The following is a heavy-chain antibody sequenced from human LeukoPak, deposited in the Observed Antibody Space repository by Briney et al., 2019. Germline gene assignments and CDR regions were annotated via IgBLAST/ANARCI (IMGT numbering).Heavy chain of an antibody. CDR3: ARDWQRIGHGMDV. D-gene: IGHD2-15*01. V-gene: IGHV3-33*01. Sequence: GGSLRLSCAASGFTFSSYGMHWVRQAPGKGLEWVAIIWYDGSNKYYADSVKGRFTISRDNSKNTLYLQINSLRAEDTAVYYCARDWQRIGHGMDVWGQGTTVTVSS. CDR1: GFTFSSYG. J-gene: IGHJ6*02. CDR2: IWYDGSNK.